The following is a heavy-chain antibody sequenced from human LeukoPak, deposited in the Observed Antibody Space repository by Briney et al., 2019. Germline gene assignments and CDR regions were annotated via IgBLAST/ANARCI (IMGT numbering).Heavy chain of an antibody. CDR1: GDSFTSYW. Sequence: PGESPKISCKGSGDSFTSYWIGWVRQMPGKGLEWMGIIYPGDSDTRYSPSFQGQVTISADKSISTAYLQWSSLKASDTAMYYCARRLVSITIFGVVMDYGMDVWGQGTTVTVSS. V-gene: IGHV5-51*01. CDR3: ARRLVSITIFGVVMDYGMDV. D-gene: IGHD3-3*01. J-gene: IGHJ6*02. CDR2: IYPGDSDT.